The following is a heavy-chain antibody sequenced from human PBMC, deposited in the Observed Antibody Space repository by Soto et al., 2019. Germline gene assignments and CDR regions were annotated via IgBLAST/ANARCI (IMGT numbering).Heavy chain of an antibody. J-gene: IGHJ3*02. Sequence: PGGSLRLSCSAPGFTFSSYAMHWVRQAPGKGLEYVSAISSNGGSTYYADSVKGRFTISGDNSKNTLYLQMSSLRAEDTAVYYCVKGVVGATYAFDIWGQGTMVTVSS. CDR1: GFTFSSYA. V-gene: IGHV3-64D*06. D-gene: IGHD1-26*01. CDR2: ISSNGGST. CDR3: VKGVVGATYAFDI.